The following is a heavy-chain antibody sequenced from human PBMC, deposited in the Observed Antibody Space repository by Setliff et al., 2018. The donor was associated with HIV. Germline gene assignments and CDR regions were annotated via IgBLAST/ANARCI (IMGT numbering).Heavy chain of an antibody. CDR3: VRGWDDKVSTISAPYYYYMDV. CDR1: GGSLNGFY. CDR2: INHRGST. D-gene: IGHD5-12*01. Sequence: PSETLSLTCAFYGGSLNGFYWGWIRQSPGKGLEWIGEINHRGSTNYNPSLKSRVTIRVDMSKNQFSPEVTAVTAADTAVYYCVRGWDDKVSTISAPYYYYMDVWGKGTTVTVSS. J-gene: IGHJ6*03. V-gene: IGHV4-34*01.